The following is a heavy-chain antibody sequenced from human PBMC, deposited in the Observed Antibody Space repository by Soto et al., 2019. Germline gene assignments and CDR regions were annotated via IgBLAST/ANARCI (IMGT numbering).Heavy chain of an antibody. CDR1: GFTFSSYA. Sequence: GSLRLSCAASGFTFSSYAMHWVRQAPGKGLEYVSAISSNGGSTYYANSVKGRFTISRDNSKNTLYLQMGSLRAEDMAVYYCARATSSKPGHWYFDLWGRGTLVTVS. CDR2: ISSNGGST. CDR3: ARATSSKPGHWYFDL. D-gene: IGHD4-4*01. V-gene: IGHV3-64*01. J-gene: IGHJ2*01.